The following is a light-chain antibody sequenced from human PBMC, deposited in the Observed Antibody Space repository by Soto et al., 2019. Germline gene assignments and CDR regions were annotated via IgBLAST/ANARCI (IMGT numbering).Light chain of an antibody. CDR3: QQRSNWPLT. Sequence: ESVFTQSPATLSLSPGERATLSCRASPSVSNSLAWYQQKPGQAPRLLIYDASNRATGIPARFSGSGSGTDFTLTISSLEPEDFAVYYCQQRSNWPLTFGQGTRLEI. CDR1: PSVSNS. CDR2: DAS. J-gene: IGKJ5*01. V-gene: IGKV3-11*01.